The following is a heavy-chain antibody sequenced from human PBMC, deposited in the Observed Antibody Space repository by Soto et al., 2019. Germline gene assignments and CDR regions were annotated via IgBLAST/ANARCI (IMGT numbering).Heavy chain of an antibody. CDR1: GFTFSSYG. V-gene: IGHV3-33*01. CDR3: ARESERFWSGYYHYYYYGMDV. Sequence: GGSLRLSCAASGFTFSSYGMHWVRQAPGKGLEWVAVIWYDGSNKYYADSVKGRFTISRDNSKNTLYLQMNSLRAEDTAVYYCARESERFWSGYYHYYYYGMDVWGQGTTVTVSS. CDR2: IWYDGSNK. D-gene: IGHD3-3*01. J-gene: IGHJ6*02.